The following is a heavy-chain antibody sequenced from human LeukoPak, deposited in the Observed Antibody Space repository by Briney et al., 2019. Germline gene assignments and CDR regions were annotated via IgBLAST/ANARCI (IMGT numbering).Heavy chain of an antibody. CDR3: ASHYGSGSFYSPFDY. J-gene: IGHJ4*02. Sequence: SETLSLTCTVSGGSISSYYWSWIRQPPGKGLEWIGYIYYSGSTNYNPSLKSRVTISLDTSKNQFSLELSSVTAADTAVYYCASHYGSGSFYSPFDYWGQGTLVTVSS. CDR2: IYYSGST. V-gene: IGHV4-59*01. D-gene: IGHD3-10*01. CDR1: GGSISSYY.